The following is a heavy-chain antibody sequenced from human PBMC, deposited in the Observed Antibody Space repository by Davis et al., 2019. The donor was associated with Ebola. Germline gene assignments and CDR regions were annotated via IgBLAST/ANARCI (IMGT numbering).Heavy chain of an antibody. CDR2: INPSGGST. CDR3: ARVVDILTGYYLSYGMDV. CDR1: GGTFTSYY. D-gene: IGHD3-9*01. Sequence: ASVKVSCKASGGTFTSYYMHWVRQAPGQGLEWMGIINPSGGSTSYAQKFQGRVTMTRDTSTSTVYMELSSLRSEDTAVYYCARVVDILTGYYLSYGMDVWGQGTTVTVSS. J-gene: IGHJ6*02. V-gene: IGHV1-46*01.